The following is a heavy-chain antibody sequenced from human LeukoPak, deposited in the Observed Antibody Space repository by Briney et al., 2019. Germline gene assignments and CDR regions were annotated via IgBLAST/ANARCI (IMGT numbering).Heavy chain of an antibody. Sequence: GGSLRLSCAASGFTFSSYSMNWVRQAPGKGLEWVSYISSSSSTIYYADSVKGRFTISRDNAKNSLYLQMNSLRAEDTTVYYCARDGPSVGIDFWGQGALVTVSS. J-gene: IGHJ4*02. CDR3: ARDGPSVGIDF. V-gene: IGHV3-48*04. CDR1: GFTFSSYS. CDR2: ISSSSSTI. D-gene: IGHD7-27*01.